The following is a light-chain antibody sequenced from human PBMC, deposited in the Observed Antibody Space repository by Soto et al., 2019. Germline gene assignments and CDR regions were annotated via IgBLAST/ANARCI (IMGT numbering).Light chain of an antibody. Sequence: QSVLTQPASVSGSPGKTITLSCNGTSSDLGWYNFVSWLRQHPDKAPKLMIYEVSNRPSGVSNRFSGSKSGNTASLTISGLQADDEADYFCTSFTSDNHYVFGTGTKVTVL. V-gene: IGLV2-14*01. J-gene: IGLJ1*01. CDR1: SSDLGWYNF. CDR2: EVS. CDR3: TSFTSDNHYV.